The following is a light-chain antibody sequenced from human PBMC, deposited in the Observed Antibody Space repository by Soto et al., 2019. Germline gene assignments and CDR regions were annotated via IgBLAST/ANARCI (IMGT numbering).Light chain of an antibody. J-gene: IGKJ2*01. CDR2: AAS. V-gene: IGKV1-39*01. CDR3: QQSYSTPYT. CDR1: PTISSY. Sequence: DIQMTQSPSSLSASVRDRVTITCRASPTISSYLNWYQQKPGKAPKLLLYAASSLQSGVPSRFSGSGTGTDFTLTISSLQPEDVATYYCQQSYSTPYTFGQGTKLEIK.